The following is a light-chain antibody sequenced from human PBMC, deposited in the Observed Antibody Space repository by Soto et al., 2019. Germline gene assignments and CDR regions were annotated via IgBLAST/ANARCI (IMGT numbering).Light chain of an antibody. V-gene: IGKV3-15*01. CDR3: QHYNNWPLT. Sequence: ETVMTQSPAHLCVSPRERLALSCRASQSISSNLAWFQQEPGQAPRLLIYDASTMATGFPARFSGSGSGTEFTLTISSLQSEDFAVYYCQHYNNWPLTFGGGTKVDIK. CDR2: DAS. J-gene: IGKJ4*01. CDR1: QSISSN.